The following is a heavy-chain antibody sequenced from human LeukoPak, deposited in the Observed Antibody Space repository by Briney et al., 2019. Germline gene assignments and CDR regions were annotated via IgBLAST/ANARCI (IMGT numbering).Heavy chain of an antibody. CDR1: GFTFSNYA. CDR3: AKWGDYDVLTGYYVSDY. Sequence: GASLRLSCAASGFTFSNYAMSWVREAPGKGLEWVSAITGSGGNTYYADSVKGRFTISRDNSKNTVFLQMNSLRAEDTAVYYCAKWGDYDVLTGYYVSDYWGQGTLVTVSS. J-gene: IGHJ4*02. D-gene: IGHD3-9*01. CDR2: ITGSGGNT. V-gene: IGHV3-23*01.